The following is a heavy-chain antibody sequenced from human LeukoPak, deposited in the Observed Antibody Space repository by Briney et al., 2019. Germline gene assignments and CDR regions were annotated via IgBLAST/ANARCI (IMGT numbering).Heavy chain of an antibody. CDR1: GFTFSSYA. CDR3: ARRRIVGSTDDAFDI. D-gene: IGHD1-26*01. Sequence: GGSLKLSCAASGFTFSSYAMHWVRQAPGKGLEWAAVISSDGNTKYYADSVKGRFTISRDNSNNTLYLQMNSLRADDTAIYYCARRRIVGSTDDAFDIWGQGTMVTLSS. CDR2: ISSDGNTK. J-gene: IGHJ3*02. V-gene: IGHV3-30-3*01.